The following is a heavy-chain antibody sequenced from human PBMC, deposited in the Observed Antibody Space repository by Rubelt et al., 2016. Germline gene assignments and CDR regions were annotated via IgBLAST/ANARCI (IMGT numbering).Heavy chain of an antibody. CDR1: GFPLSAYGVG. CDR3: ANSYDYGSGLRTYYLDY. D-gene: IGHD3-10*01. V-gene: IGHV2-5*02. CDR2: VFLVDDK. J-gene: IGHJ4*02. Sequence: QITLKESGPPLVKPPHTLTLTFTFSGFPLSAYGVGVGWIRPPTGEALEWLALVFLVDDKRYSPSLRIRLTIIHATPKNKVILTMTNRDPMDTATYYWANSYDYGSGLRTYYLDYWGQGTLVTVSS.